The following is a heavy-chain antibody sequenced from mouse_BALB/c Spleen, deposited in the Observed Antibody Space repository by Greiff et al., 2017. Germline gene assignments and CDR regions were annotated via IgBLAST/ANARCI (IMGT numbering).Heavy chain of an antibody. V-gene: IGHV14-3*02. Sequence: EVQLQQSGAELVKPGASVKLSCTASGFNIKDTYMHWVKQRPEQGLEWIGRIDPANGNTKYDPKFQGKATITADTSSNTAYMQLSSLTSEDTAVYYCALTGPFDYWGQGTTLTVSS. J-gene: IGHJ2*01. CDR3: ALTGPFDY. CDR2: IDPANGNT. D-gene: IGHD4-1*01. CDR1: GFNIKDTY.